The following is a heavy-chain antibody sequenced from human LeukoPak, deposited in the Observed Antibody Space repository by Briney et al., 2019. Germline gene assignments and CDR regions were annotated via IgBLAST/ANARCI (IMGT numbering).Heavy chain of an antibody. CDR1: GGSFSGYY. Sequence: SETLSLTCAVYGGSFSGYYWSWIRQPPGKGLEWIGEINHSGSTNYNPSLKSRVTISVDTSKNQFSLKLSSVTAADTAVYYCARGVGIAAAGNDYWGQGTLVTASS. V-gene: IGHV4-34*01. J-gene: IGHJ4*02. CDR2: INHSGST. D-gene: IGHD6-13*01. CDR3: ARGVGIAAAGNDY.